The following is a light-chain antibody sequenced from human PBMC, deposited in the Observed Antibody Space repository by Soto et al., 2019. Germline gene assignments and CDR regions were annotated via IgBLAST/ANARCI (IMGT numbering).Light chain of an antibody. V-gene: IGLV2-14*01. CDR2: EVS. J-gene: IGLJ1*01. Sequence: QSVLTQPASVSGSPGQSITISCTGTSSDVGGYNYVSWYQQHPGKVPKLLIYEVSNRPSGVSNRFSGSKSGNTASLTISGLQAEDEANYYCSSYTSSSTYVFGTGTKVTVL. CDR3: SSYTSSSTYV. CDR1: SSDVGGYNY.